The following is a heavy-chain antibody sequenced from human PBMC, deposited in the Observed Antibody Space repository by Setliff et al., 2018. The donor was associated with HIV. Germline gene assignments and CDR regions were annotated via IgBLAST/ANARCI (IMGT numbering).Heavy chain of an antibody. V-gene: IGHV1-69*10. J-gene: IGHJ4*02. CDR2: FIPLLRVP. CDR1: RGTFSSFA. D-gene: IGHD3-3*01. Sequence: SVKVSCKTSRGTFSSFALSWVRQAPGQGLEWMGGFIPLLRVPHHAERYKDRVTITADKSTATAYMDLRSLRFEDTAVYYCAAGRVSSYYGSGTSPHFDSWGRGTLVTVSS. CDR3: AAGRVSSYYGSGTSPHFDS.